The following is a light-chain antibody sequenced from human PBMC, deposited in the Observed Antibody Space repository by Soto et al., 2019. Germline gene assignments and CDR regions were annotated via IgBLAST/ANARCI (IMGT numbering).Light chain of an antibody. CDR2: AAS. CDR3: QQTFTTVWT. V-gene: IGKV1-39*01. Sequence: DIQMTQSPSSLSASVGDRVTITCRASQSITTSLNWYQQKPGKAPKLLIFAASTLQSGVPSRFSGSGSGTDFTLTVSSLQPEDSATYYCQQTFTTVWTF. J-gene: IGKJ1*01. CDR1: QSITTS.